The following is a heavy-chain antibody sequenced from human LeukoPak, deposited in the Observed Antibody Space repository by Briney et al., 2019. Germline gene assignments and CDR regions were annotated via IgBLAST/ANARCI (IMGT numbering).Heavy chain of an antibody. CDR2: INHSGST. CDR1: GGSFSGYY. J-gene: IGHJ4*02. D-gene: IGHD3-10*01. Sequence: SETLSLTCAVYGGSFSGYYWSWIRQPPGKGLEWIGEINHSGSTNYNPSLKSRVTISVDTSKNQSSLKLSSVTAADTAVYYCARIRRVRGVIITPYYWGQGTLVTVSS. CDR3: ARIRRVRGVIITPYY. V-gene: IGHV4-34*01.